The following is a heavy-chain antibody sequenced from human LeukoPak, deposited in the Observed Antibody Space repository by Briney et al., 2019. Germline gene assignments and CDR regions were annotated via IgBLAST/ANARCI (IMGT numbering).Heavy chain of an antibody. J-gene: IGHJ4*02. Sequence: ASVKVSCKASGGTFSSYAISWVRQAPGQGLEWMGGIIPILGTANYAQKFQGRVTITADESTSTAYMELSSLRSEDTAVYYCARTVVAAAGFKTFFDYWGQGTLVTVSS. CDR3: ARTVVAAAGFKTFFDY. D-gene: IGHD6-13*01. CDR1: GGTFSSYA. V-gene: IGHV1-69*13. CDR2: IIPILGTA.